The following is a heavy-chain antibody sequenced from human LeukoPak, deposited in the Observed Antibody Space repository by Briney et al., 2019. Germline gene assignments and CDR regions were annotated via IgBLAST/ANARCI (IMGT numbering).Heavy chain of an antibody. Sequence: GASVKVSCKASGYTFTSYYMHRVRQAPGQGLEWMGIINPSGGSTSYAQKFQGRVTMTRDTSTSTVYMELSSLRSEDTAVYYCARVQVVDTAMVTSDYWGQGTLVTVSS. CDR2: INPSGGST. V-gene: IGHV1-46*01. CDR1: GYTFTSYY. CDR3: ARVQVVDTAMVTSDY. J-gene: IGHJ4*02. D-gene: IGHD5-18*01.